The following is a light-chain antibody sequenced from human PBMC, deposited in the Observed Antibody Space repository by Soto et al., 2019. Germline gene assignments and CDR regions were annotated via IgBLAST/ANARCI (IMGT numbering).Light chain of an antibody. V-gene: IGKV3-11*01. J-gene: IGKJ4*01. Sequence: EIVLTQSPATLSLSPGERATLSFGASQSVSSYLAWYQQKPGQAPRLLIYDASNRATGIPARFSGSGSGTDFTLTISSLEPEDFAVYYCQQRSNWPLTFGGGTKVDI. CDR3: QQRSNWPLT. CDR2: DAS. CDR1: QSVSSY.